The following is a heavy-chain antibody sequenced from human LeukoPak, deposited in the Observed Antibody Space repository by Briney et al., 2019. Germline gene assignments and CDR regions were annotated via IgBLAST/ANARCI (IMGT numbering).Heavy chain of an antibody. J-gene: IGHJ5*02. V-gene: IGHV4-34*01. CDR3: ARLSLLPQHVTMVRGVHP. CDR1: GGSFTGYY. CDR2: INHSGST. Sequence: KSSETLSLTCAVYGGSFTGYYWTWIRQPPGKGLEWIGEINHSGSTNYNPSLKSRVTISLDTSKNHLSLKLNSMTAADTAVYYCARLSLLPQHVTMVRGVHPWGQGTLVTVSS. D-gene: IGHD3-10*01.